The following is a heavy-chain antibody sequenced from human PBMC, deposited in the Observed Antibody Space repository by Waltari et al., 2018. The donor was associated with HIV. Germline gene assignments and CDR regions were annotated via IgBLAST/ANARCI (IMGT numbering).Heavy chain of an antibody. Sequence: QVQLQESGPGLVKPSQTLSLTCTVSGGSISSGGYYWSWIRQHPGKGLEWIGYFYYSGSTYYNPSLKSRVTISVDTSKNQFSLKLSSVTAADTAVYYCASPSPQVQGIAAADPGYAFDIWGQGTMVTVSS. V-gene: IGHV4-31*03. CDR2: FYYSGST. J-gene: IGHJ3*02. CDR3: ASPSPQVQGIAAADPGYAFDI. CDR1: GGSISSGGYY. D-gene: IGHD6-13*01.